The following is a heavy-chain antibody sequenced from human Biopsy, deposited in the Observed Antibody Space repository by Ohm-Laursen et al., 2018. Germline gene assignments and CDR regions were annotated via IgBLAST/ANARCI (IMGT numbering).Heavy chain of an antibody. Sequence: PRTLSLTCTVFGGSISSDYWSRIRQTPGKGLEWIGYIYYSGSTNYNPSLKSRVTITVDTSKNQFSLRLNSVTAADTAVYYCAKATNSTGWPYYYFYGMDVWGQGTTVTVSS. D-gene: IGHD2/OR15-2a*01. CDR3: AKATNSTGWPYYYFYGMDV. V-gene: IGHV4-59*01. CDR1: GGSISSDY. CDR2: IYYSGST. J-gene: IGHJ6*02.